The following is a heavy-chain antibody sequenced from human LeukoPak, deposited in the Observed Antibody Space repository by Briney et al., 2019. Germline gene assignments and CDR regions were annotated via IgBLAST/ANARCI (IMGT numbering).Heavy chain of an antibody. V-gene: IGHV3-23*01. CDR2: ISGSGRST. CDR1: GFTFSSYS. J-gene: IGHJ4*02. Sequence: GGSLRLSCAASGFTFSSYSMNWVRQAPGKGLEWVSAISGSGRSTYYADSVKGRFTISRDISKNTLYLQMNSLRAEDTAIYYCAKGPLIEVAGTTWDHWGQGTLVTVSS. D-gene: IGHD6-19*01. CDR3: AKGPLIEVAGTTWDH.